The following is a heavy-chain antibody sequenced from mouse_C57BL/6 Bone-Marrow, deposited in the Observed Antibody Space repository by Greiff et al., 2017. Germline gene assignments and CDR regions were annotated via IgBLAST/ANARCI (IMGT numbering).Heavy chain of an antibody. CDR1: GYTFTSYW. D-gene: IGHD2-3*01. V-gene: IGHV1-52*01. Sequence: QVQLQQPGAELVRPGSSVKLSCKASGYTFTSYWMHWVKQRPIQGLEWIGNIDPSDSETHYNQKFKDKATLNVDKSSSTADMQLSSLTSEDSAVYYGARGRDDGYPAWFAYWGQGTLVTVSA. J-gene: IGHJ3*01. CDR3: ARGRDDGYPAWFAY. CDR2: IDPSDSET.